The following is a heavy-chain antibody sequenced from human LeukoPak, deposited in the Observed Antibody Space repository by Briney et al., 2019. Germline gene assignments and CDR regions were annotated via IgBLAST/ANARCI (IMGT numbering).Heavy chain of an antibody. J-gene: IGHJ4*02. CDR2: INSDGSST. Sequence: GGSLRLSCAASGFTFSSYWMHWVRQAPGKGLVWVSRINSDGSSTSYADSVKGRFTISRDNAKNTLYLQMNSLRAEDTAVYYCARADTYYYGSSGYHYFDYWGQGTLVTVSS. CDR1: GFTFSSYW. CDR3: ARADTYYYGSSGYHYFDY. D-gene: IGHD3-22*01. V-gene: IGHV3-74*01.